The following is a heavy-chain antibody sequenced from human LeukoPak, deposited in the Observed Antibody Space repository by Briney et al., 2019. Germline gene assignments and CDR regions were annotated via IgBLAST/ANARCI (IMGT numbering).Heavy chain of an antibody. V-gene: IGHV4-39*01. CDR3: ARLALAGTSYAFDI. Sequence: SETLSLTCTVSNGSISSRDHCWGWVCQPPGKGLECIWGFFYRGTTYYNPSLMSRVTISVDTSKSQFSLQLSSVTAADTALYYRARLALAGTSYAFDIWGQGTKVTVSA. CDR2: FFYRGTT. CDR1: NGSISSRDHC. J-gene: IGHJ3*02. D-gene: IGHD6-19*01.